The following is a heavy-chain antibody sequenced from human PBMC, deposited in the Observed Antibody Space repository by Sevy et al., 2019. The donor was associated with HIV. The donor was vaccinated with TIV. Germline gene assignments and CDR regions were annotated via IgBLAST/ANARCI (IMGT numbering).Heavy chain of an antibody. CDR2: IYFTGNT. J-gene: IGHJ4*02. CDR3: ARDSTTRPRVLDY. CDR1: GGSISRYF. D-gene: IGHD1-1*01. Sequence: SETLSLTCSVSGGSISRYFWTWVRQSLGKGLEWIGNIYFTGNTDYSPSLKSRVTLSLDTSKSQFSLTLKSVTAADTAIYFCARDSTTRPRVLDYWGQGTLVTVSS. V-gene: IGHV4-59*01.